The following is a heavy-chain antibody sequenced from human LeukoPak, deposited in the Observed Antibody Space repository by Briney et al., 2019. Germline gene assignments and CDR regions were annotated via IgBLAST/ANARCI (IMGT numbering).Heavy chain of an antibody. CDR2: INHSGST. D-gene: IGHD3-3*01. J-gene: IGHJ4*02. CDR1: GGSFSGYY. CDR3: ARARDFWSGYYSDY. Sequence: PSETLSLTCAVYGGSFSGYYWSWIRQPPGKGLEWIGEINHSGSTNYNPPLKSRVTISVDTSKNQFSLKLSSVTAADTAVYYCARARDFWSGYYSDYWGQGTLVTVSS. V-gene: IGHV4-34*01.